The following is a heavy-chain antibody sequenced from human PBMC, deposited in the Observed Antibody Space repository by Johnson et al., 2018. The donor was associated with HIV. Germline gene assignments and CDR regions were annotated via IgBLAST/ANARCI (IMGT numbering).Heavy chain of an antibody. CDR1: GFTFDDYG. CDR2: VSWNSVRI. Sequence: VQLVESGGGLVQPGRSLRLSCAASGFTFDDYGMHWVRQAPGKGLEWVSGVSWNSVRIGYADSVKGRFTISRDNAKNSLFLQMNSLRVEDTAVYFCGSLGDGHQKGAFEIWGHGTMVTVSS. J-gene: IGHJ3*02. D-gene: IGHD3-10*01. CDR3: GSLGDGHQKGAFEI. V-gene: IGHV3-9*01.